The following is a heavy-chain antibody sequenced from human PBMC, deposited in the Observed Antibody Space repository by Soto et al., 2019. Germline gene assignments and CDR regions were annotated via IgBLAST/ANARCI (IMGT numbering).Heavy chain of an antibody. CDR2: ISWDGGST. CDR3: AKDSVVLRRSAPDY. J-gene: IGHJ4*02. D-gene: IGHD5-12*01. CDR1: GFTFDDYT. Sequence: PGGSLRLSCAASGFTFDDYTMHWVRQAPGKGLEWVSLISWDGGSTYYADSVKGRFTISRDNSKNSLYLQMNSLRTEDTALYYCAKDSVVLRRSAPDYWGQGTLVTVSS. V-gene: IGHV3-43*01.